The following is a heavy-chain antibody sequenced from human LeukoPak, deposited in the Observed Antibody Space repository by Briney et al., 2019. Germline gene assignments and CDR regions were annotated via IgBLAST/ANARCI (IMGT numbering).Heavy chain of an antibody. CDR3: AKERGYSYGAFDY. D-gene: IGHD5-18*01. CDR2: INAGNGNT. Sequence: ASVKVSCKASGYTFTSYAMRWVRQAPGQRLEWMGWINAGNGNTKYSQKFQGRVTITRDTSASTAYMELSSLRSEDTAVYYCAKERGYSYGAFDYWGQGTLVTVSS. J-gene: IGHJ4*02. CDR1: GYTFTSYA. V-gene: IGHV1-3*01.